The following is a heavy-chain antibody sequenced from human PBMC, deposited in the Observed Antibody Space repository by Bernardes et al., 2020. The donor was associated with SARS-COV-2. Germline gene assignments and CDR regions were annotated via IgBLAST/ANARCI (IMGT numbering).Heavy chain of an antibody. J-gene: IGHJ4*02. CDR2: ISGSGGST. D-gene: IGHD6-19*01. V-gene: IGHV3-23*01. CDR3: ANYRTYSSDLYYFDY. CDR1: GFTFSSYA. Sequence: GGSLRLSCAASGFTFSSYAMSWVRQAPGKGLEWVSAISGSGGSTYYADSVKGRFTISRDNSKNTLYLQMNSLRAEDTAVYYCANYRTYSSDLYYFDYWGQGTLVTVSS.